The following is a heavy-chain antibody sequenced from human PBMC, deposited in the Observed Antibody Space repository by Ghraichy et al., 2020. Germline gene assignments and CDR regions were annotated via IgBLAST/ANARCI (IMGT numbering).Heavy chain of an antibody. Sequence: GGSLRLSCAASGFTFSNYAMTWVRQAPGKGLEWVATISGGGGSTYSADSVKGRFTISRDNSKNTLYLQMNSLRADDTAVYYCARAAEGDFWSGYFTNWFDPWGQGTLVTVSS. CDR1: GFTFSNYA. D-gene: IGHD3-3*01. J-gene: IGHJ5*02. CDR3: ARAAEGDFWSGYFTNWFDP. V-gene: IGHV3-23*01. CDR2: ISGGGGST.